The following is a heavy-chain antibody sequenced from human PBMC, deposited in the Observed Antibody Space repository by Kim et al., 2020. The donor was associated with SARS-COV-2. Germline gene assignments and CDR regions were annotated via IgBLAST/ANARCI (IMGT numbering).Heavy chain of an antibody. CDR2: IKSKTDGGTT. V-gene: IGHV3-15*01. CDR1: GFTFSNAW. D-gene: IGHD3-22*01. J-gene: IGHJ4*02. Sequence: GGSLRLSCAASGFTFSNAWMSWVRQAPGKGLEWVGRIKSKTDGGTTDYAAPVKGRFTISRDDSKNTLYLQMNSLKTEDTVVYYCTTAYYDSSFLYYFDYWGQGTLVTVSS. CDR3: TTAYYDSSFLYYFDY.